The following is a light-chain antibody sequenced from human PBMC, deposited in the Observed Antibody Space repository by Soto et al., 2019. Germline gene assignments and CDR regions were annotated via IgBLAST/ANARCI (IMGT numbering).Light chain of an antibody. J-gene: IGKJ1*01. V-gene: IGKV3-20*01. CDR3: QQYGDSTVT. Sequence: LTQTPSSLSTSAQETANHYYRTGQSVSSNYLAWYQQKPGQAPRLLIYGASSRATGIPDRFSGSGSATDFTLTISRLEPEEFALYYCQQYGDSTVTFGQGTKVDIK. CDR2: GAS. CDR1: QSVSSNY.